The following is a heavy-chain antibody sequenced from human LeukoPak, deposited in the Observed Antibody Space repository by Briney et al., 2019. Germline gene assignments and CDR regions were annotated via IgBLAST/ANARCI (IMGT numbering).Heavy chain of an antibody. Sequence: MTGGSLRLSCAASGFTFNRYNMNWVRRAPGKGLEWIGEIYRSGSTNYNPSLKSRVTISLDKSKNQFSLKLSSVTAADTAVYYCARRPNSAAAGLDYWGQGTLVTVSS. J-gene: IGHJ4*02. CDR2: IYRSGST. CDR3: ARRPNSAAAGLDY. V-gene: IGHV4-4*02. D-gene: IGHD6-13*01. CDR1: GFTFNRYN.